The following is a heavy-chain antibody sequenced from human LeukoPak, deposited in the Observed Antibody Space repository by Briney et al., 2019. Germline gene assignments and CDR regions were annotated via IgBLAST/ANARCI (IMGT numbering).Heavy chain of an antibody. CDR1: GFTFNTYA. D-gene: IGHD3-16*01. CDR3: ARDGGRETRGRGLQLLWDY. Sequence: GGSLRLSCGASGFTFNTYAMSWVCQAPGKGLEWVSSISGSGDSTYYADSVKGRFTISRDNSKNTLYLQMNSLRAEDAAVYYCARDGGRETRGRGLQLLWDYWGQGTLVTVSS. V-gene: IGHV3-23*01. CDR2: ISGSGDST. J-gene: IGHJ4*02.